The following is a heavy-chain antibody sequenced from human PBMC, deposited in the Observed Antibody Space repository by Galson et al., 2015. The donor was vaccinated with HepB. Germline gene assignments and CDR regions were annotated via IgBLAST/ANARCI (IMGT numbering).Heavy chain of an antibody. CDR2: MNPSSGNT. D-gene: IGHD4-23*01. Sequence: SVKVSCKASGYTFTSYDINWVRQATGQGPEWLGWMNPSSGNTGYAQKFQGRVSLTRDTSISTAYMELSSLRSEDTAIYYCARDCGGNSGWFDPWGQGTLVTVSS. CDR3: ARDCGGNSGWFDP. CDR1: GYTFTSYD. J-gene: IGHJ5*02. V-gene: IGHV1-8*01.